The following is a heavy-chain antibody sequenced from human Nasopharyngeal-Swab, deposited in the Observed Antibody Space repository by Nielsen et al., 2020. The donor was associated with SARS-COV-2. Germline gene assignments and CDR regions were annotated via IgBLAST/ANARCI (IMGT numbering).Heavy chain of an antibody. J-gene: IGHJ5*02. CDR2: LYNSGSI. Sequence: SETLSLTCTVSGGSISSYYWSWIRQSPGKGLEWIGYLYNSGSIKYNPSLKSRVTISVDTSKNQFSLNLRSVTAADTAVYYCARDGPIGWFDPWGQGTLVTVSS. CDR1: GGSISSYY. CDR3: ARDGPIGWFDP. V-gene: IGHV4-59*13.